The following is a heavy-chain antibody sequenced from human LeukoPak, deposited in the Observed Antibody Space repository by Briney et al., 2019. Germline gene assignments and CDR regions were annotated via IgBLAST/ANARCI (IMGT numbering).Heavy chain of an antibody. CDR1: GGSISSSNYY. V-gene: IGHV4-39*07. Sequence: SETLSLTCTVSGGSISSSNYYWGWIRQPPGTGLEWIGSIYYSGSTNYNPSLKSRVTISVDTSKNQFSLKLSSVTAADAAVYYCARRCGRFNYYYYYMDVWGKGTTVTVSS. D-gene: IGHD1-26*01. J-gene: IGHJ6*03. CDR2: IYYSGST. CDR3: ARRCGRFNYYYYYMDV.